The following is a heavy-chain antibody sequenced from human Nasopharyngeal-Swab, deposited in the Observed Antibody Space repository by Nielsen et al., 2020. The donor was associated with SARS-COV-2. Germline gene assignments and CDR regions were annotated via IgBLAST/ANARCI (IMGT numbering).Heavy chain of an antibody. CDR1: GYTFTSSA. Sequence: ASVKVSCKASGYTFTSSAMNWVRQAPGQGLEWMGCINTNTGNPTYAQGFTGRFVFSLDTSVSTAYLQISSLKAEDTAVYYCARDENSQGIFGVVISGQWWFDPWGQGTLVTVSS. CDR3: ARDENSQGIFGVVISGQWWFDP. CDR2: INTNTGNP. V-gene: IGHV7-4-1*02. D-gene: IGHD3-3*01. J-gene: IGHJ5*02.